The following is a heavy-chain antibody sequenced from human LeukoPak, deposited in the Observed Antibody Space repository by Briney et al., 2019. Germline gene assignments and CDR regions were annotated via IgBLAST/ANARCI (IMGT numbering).Heavy chain of an antibody. CDR3: ARVYYYYDSSGILTLYFDY. Sequence: ASVKVSCKTSGDTFTSDYMHCERQAPGQGLEWMGWVNPTSGGTNYAQKFQGRVTMTRDTSISTAYMELSRLRSDDTAVYYCARVYYYYDSSGILTLYFDYWGQGTLVTVSS. CDR2: VNPTSGGT. D-gene: IGHD3-22*01. J-gene: IGHJ4*02. V-gene: IGHV1-2*02. CDR1: GDTFTSDY.